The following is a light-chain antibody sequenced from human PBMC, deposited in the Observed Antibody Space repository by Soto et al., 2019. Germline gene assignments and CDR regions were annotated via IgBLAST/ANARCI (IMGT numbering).Light chain of an antibody. Sequence: QSELTQPPSASGYHGQSVTITCTGTKSDFGVYDFVSCYQHHPGKSPRLILYEVVQRPSGAPDGFSGSKSGNTASLTVSGLQAADEADYFCKSYAGSNNYVFGSETNLTVL. J-gene: IGLJ1*01. CDR3: KSYAGSNNYV. V-gene: IGLV2-8*01. CDR2: EVV. CDR1: KSDFGVYDF.